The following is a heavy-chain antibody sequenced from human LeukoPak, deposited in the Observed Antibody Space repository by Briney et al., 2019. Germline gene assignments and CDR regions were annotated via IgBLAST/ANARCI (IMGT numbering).Heavy chain of an antibody. CDR2: ISAYNGNT. CDR1: GYTFTSYY. J-gene: IGHJ6*03. CDR3: AXXXXXXXXNXXXXMDV. Sequence: GYTFTSYYMHWVRQAPGQGLEWMGWISAYNGNTNYAQKLQGRVTMTTDTSTSTAYMELRSLRYDDTAVYYCAXXXXXXXXNXXXXMDVWGXGXTVTVSS. V-gene: IGHV1-18*04.